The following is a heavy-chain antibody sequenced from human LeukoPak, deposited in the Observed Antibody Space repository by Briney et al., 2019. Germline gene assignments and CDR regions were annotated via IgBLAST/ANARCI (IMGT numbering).Heavy chain of an antibody. CDR1: RGSISSYY. J-gene: IGHJ4*02. CDR3: ASRPADTTWYGVFDY. Sequence: PSETLSLTCTVSRGSISSYYWSWIRQPPGQGLEWIGYIFNTGNTNYNPSLASRVTMSVDTSRAQFFLRLSPVTAADTAIYYCASRPADTTWYGVFDYWSQGTLVTVSS. V-gene: IGHV4-59*01. CDR2: IFNTGNT. D-gene: IGHD3-10*01.